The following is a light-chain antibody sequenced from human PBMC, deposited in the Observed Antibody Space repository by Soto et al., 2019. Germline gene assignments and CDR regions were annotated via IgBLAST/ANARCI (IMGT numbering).Light chain of an antibody. CDR2: DAS. CDR1: QSVSSSY. V-gene: IGKV3-20*01. Sequence: IVLTQSPGTLSLSPGERATLSCRASQSVSSSYLAWYQQKPGQAPRLLIYDASSRATGIPDRFSGSGSGTDFTLTISRLEPEDFAVYYCQQYDGSPPLTFGGGTKVDIK. CDR3: QQYDGSPPLT. J-gene: IGKJ4*01.